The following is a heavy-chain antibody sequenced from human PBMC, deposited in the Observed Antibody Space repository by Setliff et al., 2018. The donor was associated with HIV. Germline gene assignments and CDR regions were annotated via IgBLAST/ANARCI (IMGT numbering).Heavy chain of an antibody. D-gene: IGHD4-17*01. CDR2: IHYSGTA. CDR1: GASISNYY. Sequence: LSLTCTISGASISNYYWSWIRQVPGKGLEWVGYIHYSGTANYNPSLKSRVTISVDTSKNQFSLKLRYVTAADTAVYYCARGKDYGGTIDYWGQGTLVTVSS. CDR3: ARGKDYGGTIDY. J-gene: IGHJ4*02. V-gene: IGHV4-59*08.